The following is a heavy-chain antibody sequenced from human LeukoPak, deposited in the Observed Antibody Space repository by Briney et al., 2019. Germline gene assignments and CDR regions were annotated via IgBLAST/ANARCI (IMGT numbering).Heavy chain of an antibody. CDR2: IIPIFGTA. D-gene: IGHD3-22*01. Sequence: SVKVSCKASGGTFSSYAISWVRQAPGQGLEWMGGIIPIFGTANYAQKFQGRVTITADESTSTAYMELSSLRSEDSAVYYCARSGNPYYYDSTGYFDYWGQGTLVTVSS. J-gene: IGHJ4*02. V-gene: IGHV1-69*01. CDR1: GGTFSSYA. CDR3: ARSGNPYYYDSTGYFDY.